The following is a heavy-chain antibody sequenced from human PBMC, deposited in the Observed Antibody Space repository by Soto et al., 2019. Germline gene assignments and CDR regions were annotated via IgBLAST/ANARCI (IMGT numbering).Heavy chain of an antibody. V-gene: IGHV3-23*01. CDR3: AQGQT. CDR2: ISDST. CDR1: GFTLRSYA. Sequence: VQLLESGGGLGQPGGSLRLSCAASGFTLRSYAMSWVRQAPGKGLEWVSGISDSTYYADSVKGRFTISRDNFKNTLYLQMNSPRAEDTAVYYGAQGQTWGQGTLVTVSS. J-gene: IGHJ4*02.